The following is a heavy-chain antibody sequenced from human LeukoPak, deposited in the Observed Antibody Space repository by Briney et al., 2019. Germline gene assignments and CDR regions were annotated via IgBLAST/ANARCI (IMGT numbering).Heavy chain of an antibody. V-gene: IGHV4-4*07. J-gene: IGHJ4*02. D-gene: IGHD3-22*01. CDR1: GGSISSYY. CDR2: IYTSGST. CDR3: ARAGYYDSSGYYSFDY. Sequence: SETLSLTCTVSGGSISSYYWSWIRQPAGKGLEWIGRIYTSGSTNYNPSLKSRVTMSVDTSKNQFSLKLSSVTAADTAVYYCARAGYYDSSGYYSFDYWGQGTLVTVPS.